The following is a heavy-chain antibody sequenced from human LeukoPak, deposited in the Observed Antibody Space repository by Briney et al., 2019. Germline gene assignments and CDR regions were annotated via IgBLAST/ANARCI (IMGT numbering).Heavy chain of an antibody. V-gene: IGHV4-30-2*01. J-gene: IGHJ3*02. CDR3: ARDHRGRQQSSAFDI. Sequence: PSQTLSLTCTVSGGSISSGGYYWSWIRQPPGKGLEWIGYIYHSGSTYYNPSLRSRVTISVDRSKNQFSLKLSSVTAADTAVYYCARDHRGRQQSSAFDIWGQGTMVTVSS. CDR1: GGSISSGGYY. CDR2: IYHSGST. D-gene: IGHD6-13*01.